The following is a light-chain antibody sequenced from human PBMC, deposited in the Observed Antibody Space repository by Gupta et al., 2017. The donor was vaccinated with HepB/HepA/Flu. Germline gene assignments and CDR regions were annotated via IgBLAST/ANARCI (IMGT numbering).Light chain of an antibody. V-gene: IGKV3-20*01. CDR2: GAS. CDR3: QQYCSGIT. Sequence: EIVLTHSAGTLPLSPWQRATLSSRASQSVSSSYLAWYQQKPGQSPRLLMYGASSSAIGITDRLSWSGSGTDFTLTSSRRETEDFAVYYWQQYCSGITFGGGTKVEIK. CDR1: QSVSSSY. J-gene: IGKJ4*01.